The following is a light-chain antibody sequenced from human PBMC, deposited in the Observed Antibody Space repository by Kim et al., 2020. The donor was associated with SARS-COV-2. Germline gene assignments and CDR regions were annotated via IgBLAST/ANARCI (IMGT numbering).Light chain of an antibody. CDR2: AAS. CDR1: QTIRNY. Sequence: ASVGDSVTITCRARQTIRNYLKWYQQKPKKAPKLLIYAASSLQSGAPSRFSGSGSGTDFTLTISSLQPEDFATYYCQQSYITPYTFAQGTKLEIK. J-gene: IGKJ2*01. CDR3: QQSYITPYT. V-gene: IGKV1-39*01.